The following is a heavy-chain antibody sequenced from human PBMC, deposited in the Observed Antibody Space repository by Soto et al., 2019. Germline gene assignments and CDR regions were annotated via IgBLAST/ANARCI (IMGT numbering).Heavy chain of an antibody. CDR2: INAGNGNT. V-gene: IGHV1-3*01. Sequence: GASVKVSCKASGYTFTGYAMHWVRQAPGQRLEWMGWINAGNGNTKYSQKFQGRVTITRDTSASTAYMELSSLRSGDTAVYYCARAVAVAADFDYWGQGTLVTVS. CDR1: GYTFTGYA. CDR3: ARAVAVAADFDY. D-gene: IGHD6-19*01. J-gene: IGHJ4*02.